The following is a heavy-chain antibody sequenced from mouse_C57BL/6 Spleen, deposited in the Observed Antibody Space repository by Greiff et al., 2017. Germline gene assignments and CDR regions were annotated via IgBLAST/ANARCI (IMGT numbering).Heavy chain of an antibody. Sequence: EVKLQESGPGMVKPSQSLSLTCTVTGYSITSGYDWHWIRHFPGNKLEWMGYISYSGSTNYNPSLKSRISITHDTSKNHFFLKLNSVTTEDTATYYCARGAQAPHFDYWGQGTTLTVSS. CDR1: GYSITSGYD. D-gene: IGHD3-2*02. J-gene: IGHJ2*01. CDR2: ISYSGST. V-gene: IGHV3-1*01. CDR3: ARGAQAPHFDY.